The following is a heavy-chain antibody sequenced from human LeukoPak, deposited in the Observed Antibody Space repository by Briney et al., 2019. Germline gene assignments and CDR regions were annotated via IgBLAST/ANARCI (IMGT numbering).Heavy chain of an antibody. CDR1: DIFISTCY. V-gene: IGHV4-34*01. CDR2: INHSGST. D-gene: IGHD2-2*01. Sequence: IPSETLSLTCTASDIFISTCYSSWLRQPPGKGLEWIGEINHSGSTNYNPSLKSRVTISVDTSKNQFSLKLSSVTAADTAVYYCARERTLGYCSSTSCRRFYFDYWRLGTLVTVSS. CDR3: ARERTLGYCSSTSCRRFYFDY. J-gene: IGHJ4*02.